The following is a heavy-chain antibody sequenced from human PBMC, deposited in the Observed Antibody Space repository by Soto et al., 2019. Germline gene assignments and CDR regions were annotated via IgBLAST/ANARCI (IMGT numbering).Heavy chain of an antibody. J-gene: IGHJ6*02. CDR2: IYHSGST. Sequence: SETLSLTCAVSGGSISSGGYSWSWIRQPPGKGLEWIGYIYHSGSTYYNPSLKSRVTISVDRSKNQFPLKLSSVTAADTAVYYCARAAVGHYYGMDVWGQGTTVTVSS. CDR1: GGSISSGGYS. D-gene: IGHD6-19*01. V-gene: IGHV4-30-2*01. CDR3: ARAAVGHYYGMDV.